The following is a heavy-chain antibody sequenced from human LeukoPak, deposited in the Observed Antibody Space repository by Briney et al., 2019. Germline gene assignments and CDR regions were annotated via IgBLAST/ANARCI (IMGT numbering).Heavy chain of an antibody. J-gene: IGHJ4*02. CDR3: ARRTRVLRFLERYFDY. Sequence: SETLSLTCTVSGGSISSYYWSWIRQPPGKGLEWIGYIYYSGSTNYNPSLKSRVTISVDTSKNQFPLKLSSVTAADTAVYYCARRTRVLRFLERYFDYWGQGTLVTVSS. CDR2: IYYSGST. CDR1: GGSISSYY. D-gene: IGHD3-3*01. V-gene: IGHV4-59*01.